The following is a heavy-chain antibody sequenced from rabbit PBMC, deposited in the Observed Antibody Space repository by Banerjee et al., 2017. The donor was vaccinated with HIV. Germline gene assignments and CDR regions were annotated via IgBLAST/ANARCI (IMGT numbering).Heavy chain of an antibody. D-gene: IGHD2-1*01. CDR2: IYTGSGNT. V-gene: IGHV1S45*01. J-gene: IGHJ4*01. Sequence: QEQLVESGGGLVQPEGSLTLTCTASGFSFSISYYMCWVRQAPGKGLEWIGCIYTGSGNTYYASWAKGRFTISRISSTVTLQMTSLTAADTATYFCASYADYGASNLWGPGTLVTVS. CDR3: ASYADYGASNL. CDR1: GFSFSISYY.